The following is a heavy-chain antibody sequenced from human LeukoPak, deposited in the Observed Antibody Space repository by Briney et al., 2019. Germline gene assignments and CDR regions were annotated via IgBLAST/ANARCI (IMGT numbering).Heavy chain of an antibody. Sequence: PGGSLRLSCAASGFTFSSYSMNWVRQAPGKGLEWVSSISSSSSYIYYADSVKGRFTISRDNSKNTLYLQMNSLRAEDTAVYYCAKMGSYYYYGMDVWGQGTTVTVSS. J-gene: IGHJ6*02. V-gene: IGHV3-21*04. D-gene: IGHD1-26*01. CDR1: GFTFSSYS. CDR3: AKMGSYYYYGMDV. CDR2: ISSSSSYI.